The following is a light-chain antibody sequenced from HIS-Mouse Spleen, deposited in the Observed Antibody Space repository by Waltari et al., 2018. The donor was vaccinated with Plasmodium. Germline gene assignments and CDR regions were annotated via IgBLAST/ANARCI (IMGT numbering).Light chain of an antibody. CDR1: QSISSR. Sequence: DIQMTQSPSTLSASVGDSVTITRRASQSISSRLAWYQQKPGKAPKLLIYKASSLESGVPSRFSGSGSGTEFTLTISSLQPDDFATYYCQQYNSYSWTFGQGTKVEIK. CDR3: QQYNSYSWT. CDR2: KAS. J-gene: IGKJ1*01. V-gene: IGKV1-5*03.